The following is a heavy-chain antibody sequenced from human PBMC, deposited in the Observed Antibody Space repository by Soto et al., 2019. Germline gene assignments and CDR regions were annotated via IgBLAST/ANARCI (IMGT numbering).Heavy chain of an antibody. V-gene: IGHV4-59*08. Sequence: SETLSLTCTVSGGSMISYYWSWIRQPPGRGLEWIGVIYYAGSTKYNPSLNSRVTISVDTSKNQFSLKLSSVTAADTAVYYCARHGSYGAPAYYSGMDVWGQGTTVTVSS. D-gene: IGHD4-17*01. CDR1: GGSMISYY. CDR2: IYYAGST. J-gene: IGHJ6*02. CDR3: ARHGSYGAPAYYSGMDV.